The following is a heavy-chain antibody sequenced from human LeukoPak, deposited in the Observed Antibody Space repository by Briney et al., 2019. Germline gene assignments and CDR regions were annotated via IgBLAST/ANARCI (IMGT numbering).Heavy chain of an antibody. D-gene: IGHD6-19*01. V-gene: IGHV3-23*01. Sequence: GGSLRLSCAPSGFTFSSYAMSWVRQAPGKGLEWVSAISGSGGSTYYADSVKGRFTISRDNSKNTLYLQMNSLRAEDTAVSYCAKQQWLGCFDYWGQGTLVTVSS. CDR3: AKQQWLGCFDY. CDR2: ISGSGGST. J-gene: IGHJ4*02. CDR1: GFTFSSYA.